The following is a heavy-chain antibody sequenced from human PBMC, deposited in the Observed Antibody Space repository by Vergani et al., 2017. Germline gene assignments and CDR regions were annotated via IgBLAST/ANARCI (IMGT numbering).Heavy chain of an antibody. CDR1: GYTFTGYY. J-gene: IGHJ2*01. CDR3: ARAYSSGWYVHWYFDL. V-gene: IGHV1-2*02. D-gene: IGHD6-19*01. Sequence: QVQLVQSGAEVKKPGASVKVSCKASGYTFTGYYMHWVRQAPGQGLEWMGWINFNSGGTNYAQKFQGRVSMTRDPSISTAYMELRSLRSDDTAVYYCARAYSSGWYVHWYFDLWGRGTLVTVSS. CDR2: INFNSGGT.